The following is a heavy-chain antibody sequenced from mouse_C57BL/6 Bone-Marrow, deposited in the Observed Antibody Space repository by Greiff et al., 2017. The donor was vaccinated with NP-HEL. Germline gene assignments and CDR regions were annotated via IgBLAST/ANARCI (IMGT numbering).Heavy chain of an antibody. CDR3: ARDGGYSWYFDV. J-gene: IGHJ1*03. CDR2: ISDGGSYT. D-gene: IGHD2-3*01. V-gene: IGHV5-4*01. Sequence: EVQGVESGGGLVKPGGSLKLSCAASGFTFSSYAMSWVRQTPEKRLEWVATISDGGSYTYYPDNVKGRFTISRDNAKNNLYLQMSHLKSEDTAMYYCARDGGYSWYFDVWGTGTTVTVSS. CDR1: GFTFSSYA.